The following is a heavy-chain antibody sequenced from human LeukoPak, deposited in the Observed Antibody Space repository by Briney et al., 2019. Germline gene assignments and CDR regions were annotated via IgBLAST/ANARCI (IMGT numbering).Heavy chain of an antibody. CDR3: AGEREMATIRVDAFDI. J-gene: IGHJ3*02. D-gene: IGHD5-24*01. CDR1: GYTFTSYY. V-gene: IGHV1-46*01. Sequence: ASVKVSCKASGYTFTSYYMHWVRQAPGQGLEWMGIINPSGGSTSYAQKFQGRVTMTRDTSTSTVYMELSSLRSEDTAVYYCAGEREMATIRVDAFDIWGQGTMVTVSS. CDR2: INPSGGST.